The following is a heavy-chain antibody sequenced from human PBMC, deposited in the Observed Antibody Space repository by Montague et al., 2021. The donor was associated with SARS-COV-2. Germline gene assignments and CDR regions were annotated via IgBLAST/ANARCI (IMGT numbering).Heavy chain of an antibody. Sequence: SETLSLTCAVSSGSFRGYYWSWIRQPPGEGLEWIAEINHSGSTTXXPSXESRVSISVDTSNKQFSLKLNHLTATDTAIYHCARRRLREDYFDFWGQGTLLTVSS. D-gene: IGHD4-17*01. CDR2: INHSGST. CDR3: ARRRLREDYFDF. J-gene: IGHJ4*02. CDR1: SGSFRGYY. V-gene: IGHV4-34*01.